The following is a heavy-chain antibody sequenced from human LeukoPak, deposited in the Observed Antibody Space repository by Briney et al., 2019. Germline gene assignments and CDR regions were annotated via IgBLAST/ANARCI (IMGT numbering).Heavy chain of an antibody. J-gene: IGHJ3*02. Sequence: PGGSLRLSCAASGFTFSPYTMNWVRQAPGKGLEWVSSITSGSSFIYFADSVKGRFTISRDNAKNSLYLQMNSLRAEDTAVYYCARDPLRPQVFDALDIWGQGTMVTVSS. V-gene: IGHV3-21*01. CDR1: GFTFSPYT. CDR2: ITSGSSFI. D-gene: IGHD2-8*01. CDR3: ARDPLRPQVFDALDI.